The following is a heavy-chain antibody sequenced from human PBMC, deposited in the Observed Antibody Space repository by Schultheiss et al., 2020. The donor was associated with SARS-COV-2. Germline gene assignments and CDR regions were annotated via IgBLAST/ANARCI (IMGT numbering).Heavy chain of an antibody. V-gene: IGHV3-23*01. Sequence: GGSLRLSCAASGFTFSDYSMNWVRQAPGKGLEWVSAISGSGGSTYYADSVKGRFTISRDNSKNTLYLQMNSLRAEDTAVYYCARSSVLRFLKGPGFDPWGQGTLVTVSS. CDR2: ISGSGGST. CDR1: GFTFSDYS. J-gene: IGHJ5*02. CDR3: ARSSVLRFLKGPGFDP. D-gene: IGHD3-3*01.